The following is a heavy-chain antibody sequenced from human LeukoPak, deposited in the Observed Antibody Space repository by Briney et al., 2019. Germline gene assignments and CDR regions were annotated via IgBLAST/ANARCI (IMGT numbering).Heavy chain of an antibody. CDR2: ISAYNGNT. CDR1: GGTFSSYA. J-gene: IGHJ4*02. Sequence: ASVKVSCKASGGTFSSYAISWVRQAPGQGLEWMGWISAYNGNTNYAQKLQGRVTMTTDTSTSTAYMELRSLRSDDTAVYYCARDLGYYNILTGYHSFDYWGQGTLVSVSS. CDR3: ARDLGYYNILTGYHSFDY. D-gene: IGHD3-9*01. V-gene: IGHV1-18*01.